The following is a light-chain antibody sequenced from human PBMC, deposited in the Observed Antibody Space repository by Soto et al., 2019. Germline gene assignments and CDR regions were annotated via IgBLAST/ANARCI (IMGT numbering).Light chain of an antibody. CDR1: QGVNSN. Sequence: DIVMTQSPATLSVAPGERVTFSCRASQGVNSNLAWYQQKPGQAPRLLIHGASNRATGIPARFSGSGSGTEFTLTIRSLQSEDVAVYYCHQYNSWPPETFGPGTNGDI. CDR3: HQYNSWPPET. CDR2: GAS. V-gene: IGKV3-15*01. J-gene: IGKJ3*01.